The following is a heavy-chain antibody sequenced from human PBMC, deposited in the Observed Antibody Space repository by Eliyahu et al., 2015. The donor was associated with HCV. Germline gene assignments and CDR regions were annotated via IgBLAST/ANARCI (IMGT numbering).Heavy chain of an antibody. Sequence: QVQLVQSGAEVKKPGASVKVSCKASGYTFTGYYMHWGRQAPGQGLEWMGWINPNSGGTNYAQKFQGRVTMTRDTSISTAYMELSRLRSDDTAVYYCARPLDDGYSSGWEEGGDAFDIWGQGTMVTVSS. D-gene: IGHD6-19*01. CDR1: GYTFTGYY. J-gene: IGHJ3*02. CDR2: INPNSGGT. CDR3: ARPLDDGYSSGWEEGGDAFDI. V-gene: IGHV1-2*02.